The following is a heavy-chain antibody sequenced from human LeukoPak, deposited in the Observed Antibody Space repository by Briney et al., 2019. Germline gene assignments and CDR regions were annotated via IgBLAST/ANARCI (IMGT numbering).Heavy chain of an antibody. CDR3: ARELVALPTFDY. CDR2: INPNSGGT. CDR1: GYTFARYE. J-gene: IGHJ4*02. D-gene: IGHD6-6*01. V-gene: IGHV1-2*02. Sequence: ASVKVSCKASGYTFARYEITWVRQATGQGLEWMGWINPNSGGTNYAQKFQGRVTMTRDTSISTAYMELSRLRSDDTAVYYCARELVALPTFDYWGQGTLVTVSS.